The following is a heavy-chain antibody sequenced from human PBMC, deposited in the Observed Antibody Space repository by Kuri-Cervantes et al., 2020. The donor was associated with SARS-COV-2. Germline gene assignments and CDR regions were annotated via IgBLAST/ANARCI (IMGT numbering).Heavy chain of an antibody. D-gene: IGHD1-1*01. CDR2: ISSSSSYI. J-gene: IGHJ4*02. CDR1: GFTFSSYS. CDR3: VRDGDHWNFDY. V-gene: IGHV3-21*01. Sequence: ESLKISCAASGFTFSSYSMNWVRQAPGKGLEWVSSISSSSSYIYYADSVKGRFTISRDNAKNMLFLQMNSLRAEDTAVYYCVRDGDHWNFDYWGQGTLVTVSS.